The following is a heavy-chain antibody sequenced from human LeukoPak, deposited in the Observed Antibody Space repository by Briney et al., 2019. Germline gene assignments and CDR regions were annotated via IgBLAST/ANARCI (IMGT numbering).Heavy chain of an antibody. CDR3: ARDRGRGGSNNYFPYYFDY. V-gene: IGHV1-18*01. CDR2: NNTNNGNT. J-gene: IGHJ4*02. D-gene: IGHD3-10*01. CDR1: GYTFTTYG. Sequence: ASVKVSCKATGYTFTTYGVSWVRQAPGQGLEWMGWNNTNNGNTYYAQTFQGRVTLTTDTPTSTAYMEVRSLRSDDTAVYYCARDRGRGGSNNYFPYYFDYWGQGTLVTVSS.